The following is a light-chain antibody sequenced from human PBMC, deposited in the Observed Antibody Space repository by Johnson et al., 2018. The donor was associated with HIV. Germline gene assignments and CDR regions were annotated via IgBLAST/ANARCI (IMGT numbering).Light chain of an antibody. CDR3: GTWDNSLSAGGV. CDR2: ENN. V-gene: IGLV1-51*02. Sequence: QSVLTQPPSVSAAPGQKVTISCSGSSSNIGNNYISWYQQFPGTAPKLLIYENNKRPSGIPDRFSGSKSATSATLDITGLQTGDEADYYCGTWDNSLSAGGVFGTGTKVTVL. CDR1: SSNIGNNY. J-gene: IGLJ1*01.